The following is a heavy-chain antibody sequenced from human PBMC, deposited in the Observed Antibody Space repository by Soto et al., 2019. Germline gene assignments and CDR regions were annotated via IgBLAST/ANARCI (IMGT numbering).Heavy chain of an antibody. CDR3: ARHEGYYDSSGYYYKFAFHI. J-gene: IGHJ3*02. D-gene: IGHD3-22*01. Sequence: SETLSLTCAVYGGSFSGYYWSWIRQPPGKGLEWIGEINHSGSTNYNPSLKSRVTISVDTSKNQFSLKLSSVTAADTAVYYCARHEGYYDSSGYYYKFAFHICGQGTMVTVSS. CDR2: INHSGST. CDR1: GGSFSGYY. V-gene: IGHV4-34*01.